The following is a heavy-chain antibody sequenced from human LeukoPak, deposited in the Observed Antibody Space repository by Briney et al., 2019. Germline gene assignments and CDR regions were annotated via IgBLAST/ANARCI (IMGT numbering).Heavy chain of an antibody. CDR2: ISNSGGST. CDR1: GFTFTNYA. CDR3: ARDQRITTVRGVSGQYYYYGMDV. J-gene: IGHJ6*04. D-gene: IGHD3-10*01. V-gene: IGHV3-23*01. Sequence: GGSLRLSCAASGFTFTNYAMSWVRQAPGKGLEWVSGISNSGGSTYYTDSVKGRSTISRDNAKNSLYPQMNSLRVEDTAVYYCARDQRITTVRGVSGQYYYYGMDVWGKGTTVTVSS.